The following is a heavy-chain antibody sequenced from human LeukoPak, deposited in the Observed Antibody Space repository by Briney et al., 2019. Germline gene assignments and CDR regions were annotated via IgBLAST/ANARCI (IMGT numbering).Heavy chain of an antibody. CDR1: GFTFSSYS. V-gene: IGHV3-21*01. Sequence: GGSLRLSCAASGFTFSSYSMNWVRQAPGEGLEWVSSISSSSSYIYYADSVKGRFTISRDNAKNSLYLQMNSLRAEDTAVYYCARGASYGSGYYYGMDVWGQGTTVTVSS. CDR3: ARGASYGSGYYYGMDV. CDR2: ISSSSSYI. J-gene: IGHJ6*02. D-gene: IGHD3-10*01.